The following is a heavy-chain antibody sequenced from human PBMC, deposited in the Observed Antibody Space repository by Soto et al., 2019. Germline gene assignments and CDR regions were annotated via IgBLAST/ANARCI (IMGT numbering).Heavy chain of an antibody. V-gene: IGHV3-7*01. Sequence: EVQLVESGGGLVQPGGSPRLSCAASGFTFSSYWMSWVRQAPGKGLEWVANIKQDGSEKYYVDSVKGRFTISRDNAKNSLYLQMNSLRAEDTAVYYCASGLGELLAYFDYWGQGTLVTVSS. CDR3: ASGLGELLAYFDY. D-gene: IGHD1-26*01. J-gene: IGHJ4*02. CDR1: GFTFSSYW. CDR2: IKQDGSEK.